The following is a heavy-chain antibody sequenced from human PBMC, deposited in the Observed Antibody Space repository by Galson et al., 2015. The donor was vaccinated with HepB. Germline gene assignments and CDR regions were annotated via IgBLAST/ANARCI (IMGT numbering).Heavy chain of an antibody. D-gene: IGHD5-18*01. Sequence: SLRLSCAASGFTFSSYSMHWVRQAPGKGLEWVAVISYDGSNKYYADSVKGRFTISRDNSKNTLYLQMNSLRAEDTAVYYCAKDSVDTAYYYSGIDISGQRTTVTVSS. CDR1: GFTFSSYS. CDR3: AKDSVDTAYYYSGIDI. J-gene: IGHJ6*02. CDR2: ISYDGSNK. V-gene: IGHV3-30*18.